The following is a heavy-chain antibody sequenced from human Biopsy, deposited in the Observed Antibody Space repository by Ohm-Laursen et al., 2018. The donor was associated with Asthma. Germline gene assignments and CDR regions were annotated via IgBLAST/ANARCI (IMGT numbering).Heavy chain of an antibody. CDR3: VRDGTDDAFDI. D-gene: IGHD1-1*01. CDR1: GFSFSNFA. V-gene: IGHV3-30*01. J-gene: IGHJ3*02. Sequence: SLRLSCAATGFSFSNFAIHWVCQAPGKGLEWVGVISKDASTQDYADSVKGRFTMARDNSKNTLDLQMNSLREEDTAVYYCVRDGTDDAFDIWGQGTVVSVSS. CDR2: ISKDASTQ.